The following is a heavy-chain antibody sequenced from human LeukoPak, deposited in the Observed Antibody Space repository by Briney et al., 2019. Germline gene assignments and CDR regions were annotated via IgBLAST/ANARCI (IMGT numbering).Heavy chain of an antibody. CDR2: INPSGGST. V-gene: IGHV1-46*01. CDR1: GYTFTGYY. CDR3: ARVVGYCSSTSCPTGY. D-gene: IGHD2-2*01. J-gene: IGHJ4*02. Sequence: ASVKVSCKASGYTFTGYYMHWVRQAPGQGLEWMGIINPSGGSTSYAQKFQGRVTMTRDTSTSTVYMELSSLRSEDTAVYYCARVVGYCSSTSCPTGYWGQGTLVTVSS.